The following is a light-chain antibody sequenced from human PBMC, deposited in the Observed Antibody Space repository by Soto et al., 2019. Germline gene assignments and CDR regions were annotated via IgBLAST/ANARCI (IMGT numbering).Light chain of an antibody. CDR1: QSISGY. Sequence: DIQVTQSPSSLSASVGDRVTISCRASQSISGYLNWYQQKPGKAPNLLIFDASSLQSGVLSRFSGRGSGAEYTLTISSLQPEDFATYFCQHSYSNFPITFGQGTRLEIK. J-gene: IGKJ5*01. CDR3: QHSYSNFPIT. CDR2: DAS. V-gene: IGKV1-39*01.